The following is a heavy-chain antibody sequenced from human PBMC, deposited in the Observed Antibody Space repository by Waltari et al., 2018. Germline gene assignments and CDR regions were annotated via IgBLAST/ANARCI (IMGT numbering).Heavy chain of an antibody. J-gene: IGHJ6*02. Sequence: EEQLVESGGGLVQPGDSLRLSCAASGFTFSSFGMNWFRQAPGKGPLWVSRISSDARDTTYADSVKGRFTISRDNARNTLYLQMNRLRAEDTAVYFCARVSRRTYRSPVPGRHYYYGMDVWGQGTTVTVSS. CDR3: ARVSRRTYRSPVPGRHYYYGMDV. CDR2: ISSDARDT. V-gene: IGHV3-74*03. D-gene: IGHD1-1*01. CDR1: GFTFSSFG.